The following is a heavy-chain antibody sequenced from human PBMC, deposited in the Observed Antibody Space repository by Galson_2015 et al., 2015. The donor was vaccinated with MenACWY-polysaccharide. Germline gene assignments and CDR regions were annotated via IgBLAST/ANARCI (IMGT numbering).Heavy chain of an antibody. Sequence: SLRLSCAASGFTFSSYGMHWVRQAPGKGLEWVALIWYDGSNKYYADSVKGRFTISRDNSKNTLYLQMNSLRAADTAVYYCAGGTALVIDYYYYGMDVRGQGTTATVSS. V-gene: IGHV3-33*01. D-gene: IGHD5-18*01. CDR1: GFTFSSYG. CDR2: IWYDGSNK. J-gene: IGHJ6*02. CDR3: AGGTALVIDYYYYGMDV.